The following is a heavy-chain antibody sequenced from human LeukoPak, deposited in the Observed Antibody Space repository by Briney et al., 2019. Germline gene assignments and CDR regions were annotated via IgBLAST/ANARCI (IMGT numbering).Heavy chain of an antibody. J-gene: IGHJ3*02. CDR2: ISAYNGNT. V-gene: IGHV1-18*01. Sequence: ASVKVSCKASGYTFTSYGISWVRQAPGQGLEWMGWISAYNGNTNYAQKLQGRVTMTTDTSTSTAYMELRSLRSDDTAVYYCARDPPLPIAARRDAFDIWGQGTMVTVSS. D-gene: IGHD6-6*01. CDR1: GYTFTSYG. CDR3: ARDPPLPIAARRDAFDI.